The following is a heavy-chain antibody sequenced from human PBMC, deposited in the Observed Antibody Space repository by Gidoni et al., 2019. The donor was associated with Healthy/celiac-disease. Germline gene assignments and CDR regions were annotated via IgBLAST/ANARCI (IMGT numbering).Heavy chain of an antibody. CDR2: IGGSGGST. J-gene: IGHJ4*02. V-gene: IGHV3-23*01. D-gene: IGHD6-6*01. Sequence: EVQLLESGGGLVQPGGSLRLSCAASGFTFRSYAMSWVRQAPGKGLEWVSAIGGSGGSTYCADSVKGRFTISRDNSKNTLYLQMNSLRAEDTAVYYCAKAPEYSSSSYKWYFDYWGQGTLVTVSS. CDR1: GFTFRSYA. CDR3: AKAPEYSSSSYKWYFDY.